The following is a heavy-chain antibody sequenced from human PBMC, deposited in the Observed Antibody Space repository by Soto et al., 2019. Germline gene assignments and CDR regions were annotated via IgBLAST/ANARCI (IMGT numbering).Heavy chain of an antibody. CDR3: ATHLYCSGGSCYSLGAFEI. D-gene: IGHD2-15*01. CDR2: FDPEDGET. CDR1: GYTLTELY. J-gene: IGHJ3*02. Sequence: ASVKVSCKVSGYTLTELYMHWVRQAPGKGLEWMGGFDPEDGETIYAQKFQGRVTMTEDTSTDTAYMELSSLRSEDTAVYYCATHLYCSGGSCYSLGAFEIWGQGTMVTVSS. V-gene: IGHV1-24*01.